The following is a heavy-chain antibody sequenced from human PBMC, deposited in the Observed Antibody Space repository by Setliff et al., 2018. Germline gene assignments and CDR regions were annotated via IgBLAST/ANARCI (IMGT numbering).Heavy chain of an antibody. J-gene: IGHJ6*03. V-gene: IGHV4-34*01. CDR2: INHSGST. D-gene: IGHD3-10*01. CDR1: GGSFSNYY. Sequence: SETLSLTCAVYGGSFSNYYWSWIRQPPGKGLEWIGEINHSGSTNYNPSLESRVTISVDTSKNQFSLKLSSVTAADTAVFYCAKVPITKVYFYMDVWGKGTTVTVSS. CDR3: AKVPITKVYFYMDV.